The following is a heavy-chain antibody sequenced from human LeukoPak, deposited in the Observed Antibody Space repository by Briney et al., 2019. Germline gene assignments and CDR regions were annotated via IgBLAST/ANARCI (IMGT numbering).Heavy chain of an antibody. V-gene: IGHV1-69*01. Sequence: SVKVSRKASGGTFSSYAISWVRQAPGQGLEWMGGIIPIFGTANYAQKFQGRVTITADESTSTAYMELSSLRSEDTAVYYCARVGREDYDFWSGRVRGSEWFDPWGQGTLVTVSS. CDR3: ARVGREDYDFWSGRVRGSEWFDP. J-gene: IGHJ5*02. CDR2: IIPIFGTA. D-gene: IGHD3-3*01. CDR1: GGTFSSYA.